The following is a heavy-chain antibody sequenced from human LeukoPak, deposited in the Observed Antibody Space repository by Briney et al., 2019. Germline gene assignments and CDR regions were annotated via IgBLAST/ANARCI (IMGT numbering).Heavy chain of an antibody. CDR1: GFTFSSYA. CDR2: ISYDGSNK. J-gene: IGHJ4*02. V-gene: IGHV3-30-3*01. CDR3: AREPAAGPDFMFDS. D-gene: IGHD6-13*01. Sequence: GGSLRLSCAASGFTFSSYAMHWVRQAPGKGLEWVAVISYDGSNKYYADSVKGRFTISRDNSKNAVYLQMNSLRVEDTAVYFCAREPAAGPDFMFDSWGQGTLVTVSS.